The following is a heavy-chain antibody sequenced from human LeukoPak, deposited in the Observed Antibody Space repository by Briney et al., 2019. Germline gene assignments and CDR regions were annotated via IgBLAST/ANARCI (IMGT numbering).Heavy chain of an antibody. CDR3: ARHSRDIVVVPALGGDAFDI. D-gene: IGHD2-2*01. CDR2: IYYSGST. CDR1: GGSISSSSYY. Sequence: SETLFLTCTVSGGSISSSSYYWGWIRQPPGKGLEWIGSIYYSGSTYYNPSLKSRVTISVDTSKNQFSLKLSSVTAADTAVYYCARHSRDIVVVPALGGDAFDIWGQGTMVTVSS. J-gene: IGHJ3*02. V-gene: IGHV4-39*01.